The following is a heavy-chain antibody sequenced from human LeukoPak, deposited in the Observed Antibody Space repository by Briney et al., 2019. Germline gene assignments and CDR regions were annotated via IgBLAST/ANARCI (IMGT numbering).Heavy chain of an antibody. Sequence: PGGSLRLSCAASGFTFSSYSMNWVRQAPGKGLEWVSYISSSSSTIYYADSVKGRFTISRDNVKNSLHLQMNSLRAEDTAVYYCARDGQSFDYWGQGTLVTVSS. J-gene: IGHJ4*02. CDR1: GFTFSSYS. CDR2: ISSSSSTI. CDR3: ARDGQSFDY. V-gene: IGHV3-48*04.